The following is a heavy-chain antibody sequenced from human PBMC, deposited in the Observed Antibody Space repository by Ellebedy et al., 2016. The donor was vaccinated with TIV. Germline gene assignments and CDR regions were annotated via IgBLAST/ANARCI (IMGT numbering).Heavy chain of an antibody. CDR3: AKVGEYYDFWSGYSPFDY. V-gene: IGHV3-23*01. Sequence: GESLKISCTASGFTFSTYAMSWVRQAPGKGLEWVSTISGSGGSGSGGRTCYADSVKGRFTISRDNSKNTLYLQMNSLRAEDTAVYYCAKVGEYYDFWSGYSPFDYWGQGTLVTVSS. J-gene: IGHJ4*02. CDR1: GFTFSTYA. CDR2: ISGSGGSGSGGRT. D-gene: IGHD3-3*01.